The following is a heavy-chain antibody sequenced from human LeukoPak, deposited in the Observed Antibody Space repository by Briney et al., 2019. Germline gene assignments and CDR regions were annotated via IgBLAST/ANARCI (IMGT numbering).Heavy chain of an antibody. CDR1: GGSFSGYY. CDR3: ARYCTNGVCYTGFDY. D-gene: IGHD2-8*01. J-gene: IGHJ4*02. V-gene: IGHV4-34*01. CDR2: INHSGST. Sequence: SETLSLTCAVYGGSFSGYYWSWIRQPPGKGLEWIGEINHSGSTNYNPSLKSRVTISVDTSKNQFSLKLSSVTAADTAVYYCARYCTNGVCYTGFDYWGQGTLVTVSS.